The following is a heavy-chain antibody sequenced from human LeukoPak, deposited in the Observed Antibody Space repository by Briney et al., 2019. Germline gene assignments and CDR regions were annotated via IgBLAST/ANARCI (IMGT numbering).Heavy chain of an antibody. CDR3: AKDPSEILLPDC. Sequence: PGGSLRLSCAASGFTFSSYAMSWVRQAPGKGLEWVSSISASSGGSTYYADSVKGRFTISRDNSKNTLYLQMNSLRAEDTAVYYCAKDPSEILLPDCWGQGTLVTVSS. D-gene: IGHD2-15*01. V-gene: IGHV3-23*01. J-gene: IGHJ4*02. CDR1: GFTFSSYA. CDR2: ISASSGGST.